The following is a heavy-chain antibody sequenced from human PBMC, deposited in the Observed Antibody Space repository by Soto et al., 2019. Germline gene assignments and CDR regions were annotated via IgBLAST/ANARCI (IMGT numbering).Heavy chain of an antibody. V-gene: IGHV4-34*01. CDR2: INHSGST. CDR1: GGSFSGYY. D-gene: IGHD1-7*01. Sequence: PSETLSLTCAVYGGSFSGYYWSWIRQPPGKGLEWIGEINHSGSTNYNPSLESRVTISVDTSKNQFSLNLSSVTAADTAVYYCARELPNYYYGMDVWGQGTTVTVSS. J-gene: IGHJ6*02. CDR3: ARELPNYYYGMDV.